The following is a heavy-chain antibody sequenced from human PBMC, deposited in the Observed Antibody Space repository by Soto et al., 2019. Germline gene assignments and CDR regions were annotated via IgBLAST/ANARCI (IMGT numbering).Heavy chain of an antibody. CDR1: GFMFGTSG. D-gene: IGHD1-1*01. J-gene: IGHJ5*01. CDR2: IWLDGSER. CDR3: ARDASGTTSFLAS. Sequence: QVQLVESGGGVVQPGRSLSLSCEASGFMFGTSGMHWVRQAPGKGLEWVSGIWLDGSERYYSDSVKGRFTISRDNSKNTLFLQMNSLRVEATSVYFCARDASGTTSFLASWGQGTLVTVSS. V-gene: IGHV3-33*01.